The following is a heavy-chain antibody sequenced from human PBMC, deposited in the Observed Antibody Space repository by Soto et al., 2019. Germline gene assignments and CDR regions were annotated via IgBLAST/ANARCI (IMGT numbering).Heavy chain of an antibody. CDR3: AREPVRYDSSGFDY. V-gene: IGHV3-21*01. Sequence: GGSLRLSCAASGFTFSSYSMNWVRQGPGKGLDWVSSISSSSSYIYYADSVKGRFNISRDNAKNSLYLQMNSLRAEDTAVYYCAREPVRYDSSGFDYWGQGTLVTVSS. D-gene: IGHD3-22*01. CDR1: GFTFSSYS. CDR2: ISSSSSYI. J-gene: IGHJ4*02.